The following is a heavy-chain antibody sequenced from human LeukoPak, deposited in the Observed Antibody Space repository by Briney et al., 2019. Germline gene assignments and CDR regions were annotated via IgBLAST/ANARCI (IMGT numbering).Heavy chain of an antibody. D-gene: IGHD4-17*01. V-gene: IGHV3-23*01. Sequence: PGGSLRLSCAASGFTFSNYAMSWVRQAPGKGLEWVSTISGSASKTYYADSVKGRFTISRDNSKNTLCLQMNSLRAEDTAVYYCAQDPLTVTPYFDYWGQGTLVTVSS. J-gene: IGHJ4*02. CDR3: AQDPLTVTPYFDY. CDR1: GFTFSNYA. CDR2: ISGSASKT.